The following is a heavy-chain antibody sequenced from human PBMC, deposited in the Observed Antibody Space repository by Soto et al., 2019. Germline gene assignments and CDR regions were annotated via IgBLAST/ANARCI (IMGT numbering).Heavy chain of an antibody. Sequence: ASVKVSCKASGFTFSDYGLSWVRQAPGQPLEWMGWISGDNINSKYSQKFQGRLTMTTDTSTAAASMELRSLTSDDTAVYYCGREGQQLAQEKYYQFNGMDVWGQGTTVTVSS. CDR2: ISGDNINS. CDR3: GREGQQLAQEKYYQFNGMDV. D-gene: IGHD6-13*01. J-gene: IGHJ6*02. V-gene: IGHV1-18*01. CDR1: GFTFSDYG.